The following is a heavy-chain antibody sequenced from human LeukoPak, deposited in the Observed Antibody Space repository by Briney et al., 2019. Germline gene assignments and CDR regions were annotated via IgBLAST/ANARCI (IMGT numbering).Heavy chain of an antibody. CDR2: ISGSGDAT. Sequence: GGSLRLSCEASGFTFRNYAMSWVRQARGKGLEWLSAISGSGDATYHGDSVQCRFTISRDNFKNTLYLQMNSLRAEDTAVYYCAKDPGPYDYYGMDVWGQGTTVTVSS. CDR1: GFTFRNYA. CDR3: AKDPGPYDYYGMDV. J-gene: IGHJ6*02. V-gene: IGHV3-23*01.